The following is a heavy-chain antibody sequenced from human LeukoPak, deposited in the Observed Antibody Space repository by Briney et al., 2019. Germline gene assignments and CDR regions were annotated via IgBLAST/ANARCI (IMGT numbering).Heavy chain of an antibody. Sequence: SETLSLTCTVSGGSISSSSYYCGWIRQPPGKGLEWIESTYYSGNTYYNPSLKSRLTISVDTSKNQFSLELNSVTAADTAVYYCARHCSGGSCYAEDFDYWGQGTLVTVSS. J-gene: IGHJ4*02. V-gene: IGHV4-39*01. CDR2: TYYSGNT. CDR1: GGSISSSSYY. D-gene: IGHD2-15*01. CDR3: ARHCSGGSCYAEDFDY.